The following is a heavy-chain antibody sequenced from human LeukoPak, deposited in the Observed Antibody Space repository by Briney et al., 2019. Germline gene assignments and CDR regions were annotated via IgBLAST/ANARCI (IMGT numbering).Heavy chain of an antibody. D-gene: IGHD5-12*01. J-gene: IGHJ4*02. CDR1: GGSFSGYY. CDR2: INHSGST. Sequence: SETLSLTCAVYGGSFSGYYWSWIRQPPGKGLEWIGEINHSGSTNYNPSLKSRVTISVDTSKNQFSLKLSSVTAADTAVYYCARSGLRDGYARSPDYWGQGTLVTVSS. V-gene: IGHV4-34*01. CDR3: ARSGLRDGYARSPDY.